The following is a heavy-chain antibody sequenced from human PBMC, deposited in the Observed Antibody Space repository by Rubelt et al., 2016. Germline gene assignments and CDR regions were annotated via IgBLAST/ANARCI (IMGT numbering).Heavy chain of an antibody. CDR3: ARVRPEQWLRGWFDP. CDR1: GGTFSSYA. D-gene: IGHD6-19*01. V-gene: IGHV1-69*01. J-gene: IGHJ5*02. CDR2: IIPIFGTA. Sequence: QVQLVQSGAEVKKPGSSVKVSCKASGGTFSSYAISWVRQAPGQGLEWMGGIIPIFGTANYAPKVQGSVTITADESTSPAYMELSSLRTEDTAVYYCARVRPEQWLRGWFDPWGQGTLVTVSS.